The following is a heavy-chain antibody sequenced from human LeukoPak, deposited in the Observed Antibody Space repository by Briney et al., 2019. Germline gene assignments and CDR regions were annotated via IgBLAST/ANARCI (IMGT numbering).Heavy chain of an antibody. J-gene: IGHJ6*02. D-gene: IGHD6-13*01. CDR1: GFTFSSYA. Sequence: PGRSLRLSCAASGFTFSSYAMHWVRQAPGKGLEWVAVISYDGSNKYYADSVKGRFTISRDNSKNTLYLQMNSLRAGDTAVYYCAREQDSGYSSSWYLFYYYGMDVWGQGTTVTVSS. CDR2: ISYDGSNK. V-gene: IGHV3-30-3*01. CDR3: AREQDSGYSSSWYLFYYYGMDV.